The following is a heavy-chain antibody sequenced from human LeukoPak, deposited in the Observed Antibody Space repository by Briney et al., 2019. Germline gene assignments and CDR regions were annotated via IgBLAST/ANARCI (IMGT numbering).Heavy chain of an antibody. V-gene: IGHV3-53*01. CDR3: ARGRYSGYVFDY. J-gene: IGHJ4*02. CDR1: GFTFSSYA. D-gene: IGHD5-12*01. CDR2: IYSGGST. Sequence: GGSLRLSCAAPGFTFSSYAMSWVRQAPGKGLEWVSVIYSGGSTYYADSVKGRFTISRDNSKNTLYLQMNSLRAEDTAVYYCARGRYSGYVFDYWGQGTLVTVSS.